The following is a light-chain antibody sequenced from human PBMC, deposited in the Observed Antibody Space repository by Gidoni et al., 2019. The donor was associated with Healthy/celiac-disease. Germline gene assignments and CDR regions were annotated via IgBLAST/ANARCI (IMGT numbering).Light chain of an antibody. CDR2: WAS. Sequence: DIVITQSPDFLAVSLGERATINCKSSQSVLYSSNNKNYLAWYQQKPGQPPKLLMYWASTRESGVPDRFSGSGSGTDFTLTISSLQAEDVAVYYCQQYYSTPYTFGQGTKLEIK. CDR1: QSVLYSSNNKNY. J-gene: IGKJ2*01. CDR3: QQYYSTPYT. V-gene: IGKV4-1*01.